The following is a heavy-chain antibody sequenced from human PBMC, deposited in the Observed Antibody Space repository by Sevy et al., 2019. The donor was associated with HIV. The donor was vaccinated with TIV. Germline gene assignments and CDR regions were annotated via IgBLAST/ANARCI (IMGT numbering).Heavy chain of an antibody. J-gene: IGHJ4*02. CDR1: GYTLTDFS. V-gene: IGHV1-24*01. D-gene: IGHD3-22*01. CDR3: ATTKDYHDSSSYPFVY. Sequence: ASVKVSCKLSGYTLTDFSMHWVRQAPGKGLEWVATFDPEDGRTIYAQKFQGRDTMTEDTSTDTAYMELNSLRSDDTAVYYCATTKDYHDSSSYPFVYWGQGTQVTASS. CDR2: FDPEDGRT.